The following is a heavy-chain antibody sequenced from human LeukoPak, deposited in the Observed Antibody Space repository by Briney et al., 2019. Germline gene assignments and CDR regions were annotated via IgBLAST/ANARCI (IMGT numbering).Heavy chain of an antibody. Sequence: SETLSLTCTASGGSISSSSYYWGWIRQPPGKGLEWIGSIYYSGSTYYNPSLKSRVTISVDTSKNQFSLKLSSVTAADTAVYYCARRHGYSYSSSEYYFDYWGQGTLVTVSS. CDR2: IYYSGST. CDR1: GGSISSSSYY. J-gene: IGHJ4*02. CDR3: ARRHGYSYSSSEYYFDY. D-gene: IGHD6-6*01. V-gene: IGHV4-39*01.